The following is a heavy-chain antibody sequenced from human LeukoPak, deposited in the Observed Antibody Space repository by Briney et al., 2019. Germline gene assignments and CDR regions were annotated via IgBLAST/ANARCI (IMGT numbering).Heavy chain of an antibody. CDR3: AREGYYGSGSWDY. Sequence: GGSLSLFCAPSGFTFSSLWMRWVRQAPGKGREWVANIKQDGSEKYYVDSVKGRFTIPRDNAKNSLYLQMNSLRAEDTAVYYCAREGYYGSGSWDYWGQGTLVTVSS. CDR1: GFTFSSLW. CDR2: IKQDGSEK. V-gene: IGHV3-7*01. D-gene: IGHD3-10*01. J-gene: IGHJ4*02.